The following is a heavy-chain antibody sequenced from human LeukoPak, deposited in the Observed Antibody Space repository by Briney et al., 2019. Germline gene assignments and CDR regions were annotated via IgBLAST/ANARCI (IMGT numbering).Heavy chain of an antibody. Sequence: ASVKVSCKVSGYTLTELSMHWVRQAPGKGLEWMGGFDPEDGETIYAQKFQGRVTMTGDTSTDTAYMELSSLRSEDTAVYYCATGQWLVREYFQHWGQGTLVTVSS. V-gene: IGHV1-24*01. CDR2: FDPEDGET. CDR3: ATGQWLVREYFQH. J-gene: IGHJ1*01. CDR1: GYTLTELS. D-gene: IGHD6-19*01.